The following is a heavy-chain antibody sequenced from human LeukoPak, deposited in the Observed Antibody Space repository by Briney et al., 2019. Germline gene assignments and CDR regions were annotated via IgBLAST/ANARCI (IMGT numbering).Heavy chain of an antibody. CDR3: AKVQAGDYYGSGSIGGDY. CDR1: GFTFSSYA. J-gene: IGHJ4*02. V-gene: IGHV3-23*01. Sequence: GGSLRLSCAASGFTFSSYAMSWVRQAPGKGLEWVSAISGSGGSTCYADSVKGRFTISRDNSKNTLYLQMNSLRAEDTAVYYCAKVQAGDYYGSGSIGGDYWGQGTLVTVSS. CDR2: ISGSGGST. D-gene: IGHD3-10*01.